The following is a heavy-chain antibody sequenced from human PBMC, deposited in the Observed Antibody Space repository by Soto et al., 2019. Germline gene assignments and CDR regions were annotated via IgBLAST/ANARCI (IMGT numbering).Heavy chain of an antibody. Sequence: SETLSLTCAVSGGSISSGGYSWSWIRQPPGKGLEWIGYIYHSGSTYYNPSLKSRVTISVDRSKNQFSLKLSSVTAADTAVYYCARRDISSSWSCFDYWGQGTLVTVSS. CDR1: GGSISSGGYS. V-gene: IGHV4-30-2*01. CDR3: ARRDISSSWSCFDY. J-gene: IGHJ4*02. D-gene: IGHD6-13*01. CDR2: IYHSGST.